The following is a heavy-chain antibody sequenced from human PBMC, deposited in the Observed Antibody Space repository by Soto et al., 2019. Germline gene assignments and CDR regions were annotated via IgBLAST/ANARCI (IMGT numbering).Heavy chain of an antibody. CDR2: IIPIFGTA. Sequence: QVQLVQSGAEVKKPGSSVKVSCKASGGTFSSYAISWVRQAPGQGLEWMGGIIPIFGTANYAQKFQGRVTITADESTSTAYMELSSLRSEDTAVYYCARDPPHDFWSCYYGFDYWGQGTLVTVSS. J-gene: IGHJ4*02. CDR3: ARDPPHDFWSCYYGFDY. CDR1: GGTFSSYA. V-gene: IGHV1-69*01. D-gene: IGHD3-3*01.